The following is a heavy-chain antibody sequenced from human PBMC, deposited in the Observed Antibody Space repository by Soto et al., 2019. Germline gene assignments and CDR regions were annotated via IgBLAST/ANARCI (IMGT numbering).Heavy chain of an antibody. V-gene: IGHV4-61*01. CDR1: GGSVTSGSYY. Sequence: SETLSLTCTVSGGSVTSGSYYWSWIRQPPGKGLEWIGYIYYSGSTNYSPSLKCRVTITVDTSKNQFSLKLSSVTAADTAVYYCARFSTLTPGGVAFYIWGQGTMVTGSS. J-gene: IGHJ3*02. CDR2: IYYSGST. CDR3: ARFSTLTPGGVAFYI. D-gene: IGHD3-10*01.